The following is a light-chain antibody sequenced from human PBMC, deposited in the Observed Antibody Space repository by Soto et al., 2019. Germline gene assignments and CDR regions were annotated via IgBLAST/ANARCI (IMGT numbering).Light chain of an antibody. CDR3: QQRSNWPPYT. V-gene: IGKV3-11*01. Sequence: EIVLTQSPATLSLSPGERATLSCRASQSVSSYLAWYQQKPGQAPRLLIYDASNRATAIPARFSGSGSGTDFTLTISSLEPEDFAVDYCQQRSNWPPYTFGQGTKLEIK. J-gene: IGKJ2*01. CDR2: DAS. CDR1: QSVSSY.